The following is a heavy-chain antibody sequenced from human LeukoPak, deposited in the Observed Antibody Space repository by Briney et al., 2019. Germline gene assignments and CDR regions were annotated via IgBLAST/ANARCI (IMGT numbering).Heavy chain of an antibody. CDR1: GYTLTELS. J-gene: IGHJ4*02. CDR3: ARGYYYDSSGYYKDFDY. V-gene: IGHV1-24*01. CDR2: FDPEDGET. Sequence: ASVKVSCKVSGYTLTELSMHWVRQAPGKGLEWMGGFDPEDGETIYAQKFQGRVTMTEDTSTDTAYMELSSLRSEDMAVYYCARGYYYDSSGYYKDFDYWGQGTLVTVSS. D-gene: IGHD3-22*01.